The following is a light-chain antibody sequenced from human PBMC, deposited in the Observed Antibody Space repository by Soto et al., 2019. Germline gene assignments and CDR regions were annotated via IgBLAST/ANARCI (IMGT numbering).Light chain of an antibody. Sequence: EIVLTQSPATLSLSPGERATLSCRASQSVSSYLAWYQQKPGQAPRLLIYVASNRATGIPARFSGSGSGTDFSLTISSLEPEDFEVYYCQQRSNWPPAFGPGTKVYIK. CDR3: QQRSNWPPA. CDR1: QSVSSY. J-gene: IGKJ3*01. CDR2: VAS. V-gene: IGKV3-11*01.